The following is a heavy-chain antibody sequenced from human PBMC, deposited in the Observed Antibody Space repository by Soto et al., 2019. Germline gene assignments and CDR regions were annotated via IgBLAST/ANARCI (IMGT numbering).Heavy chain of an antibody. V-gene: IGHV4-59*01. J-gene: IGHJ4*02. CDR3: ARARWRSTVTTQEFDY. Sequence: SETLSLTCTVSGGSISSYYWSWIRQPPGKGLEWIGYIYYSGSTNYNPSLKSRVTISVDTSKNQFSLKLSSVTAADTAVYYCARARWRSTVTTQEFDYWGQGTLVTVSS. CDR1: GGSISSYY. D-gene: IGHD4-17*01. CDR2: IYYSGST.